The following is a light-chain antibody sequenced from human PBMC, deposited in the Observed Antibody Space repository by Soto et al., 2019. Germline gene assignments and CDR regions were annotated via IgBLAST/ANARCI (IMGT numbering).Light chain of an antibody. CDR2: EDS. CDR1: SSDVGSYNL. CDR3: CSYAGSSTLYV. V-gene: IGLV2-23*01. J-gene: IGLJ1*01. Sequence: QSALTQPASVSGSPGQSITISCTGTSSDVGSYNLVSWYQQHPGKAPKLMIYEDSKRPSGVSDRFSGSKSGNTASLTISGFQADDEADYYCCSYAGSSTLYVFGTGTKVTVL.